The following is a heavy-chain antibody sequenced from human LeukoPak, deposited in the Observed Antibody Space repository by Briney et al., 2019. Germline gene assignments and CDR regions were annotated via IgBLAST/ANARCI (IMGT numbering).Heavy chain of an antibody. CDR1: GGSISSYY. V-gene: IGHV4-59*01. Sequence: SETLSLTCTVSGGSISSYYWSWIRHPPGKGLEWIGYIYYSGSTNYNPSLKSRVTISVDTSKNQFSLKLTSVTAADTAVYYCARDKRYYYDSSGYYFDSWGQGLLVTVSS. D-gene: IGHD3-22*01. CDR2: IYYSGST. CDR3: ARDKRYYYDSSGYYFDS. J-gene: IGHJ4*02.